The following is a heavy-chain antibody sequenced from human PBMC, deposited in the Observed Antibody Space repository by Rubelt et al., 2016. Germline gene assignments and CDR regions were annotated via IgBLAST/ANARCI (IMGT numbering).Heavy chain of an antibody. CDR1: GGSFSGYY. CDR2: INHSGST. J-gene: IGHJ6*02. CDR3: ARGRRGSSSWLGRDYYGMDV. V-gene: IGHV4-34*01. Sequence: QVQLQQWGAGLLKPSETLSLTCAVYGGSFSGYYWSWIRQPPGKGLEWIGEINHSGSTNYNPSLKSRVTISVDTSKNQFSLKLSSVTAADTAVYYGARGRRGSSSWLGRDYYGMDVWSQGTTVTVSS. D-gene: IGHD6-13*01.